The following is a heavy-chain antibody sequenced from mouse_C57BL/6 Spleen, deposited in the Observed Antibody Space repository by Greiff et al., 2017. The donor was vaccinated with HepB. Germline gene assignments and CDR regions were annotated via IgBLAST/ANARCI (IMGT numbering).Heavy chain of an antibody. D-gene: IGHD4-1*01. V-gene: IGHV1-82*01. CDR2: IYPGDGDT. CDR3: ARSWENFDY. J-gene: IGHJ2*01. Sequence: VQRVESGPELVKPGASVKISCKASGYAFSSSWMNWVKQRPGKGLEWIGRIYPGDGDTNYNGKFKGKATLTADKSSSTAYMQLSSLTSEDSAVYFCARSWENFDYWGQGTTLTVSS. CDR1: GYAFSSSW.